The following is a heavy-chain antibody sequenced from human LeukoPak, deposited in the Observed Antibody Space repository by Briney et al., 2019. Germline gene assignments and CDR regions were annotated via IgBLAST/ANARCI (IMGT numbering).Heavy chain of an antibody. Sequence: ASVKVSCRASGYTFTGYYMHWVRQAPGQGLEWMGWINPNSGGTNYAQKLQGRVTMTTDTSTSTAYMELRSLRSDDTAVYYCARPNRGYSYGFKLRPPQTLGMDVWGQGTTVTVSS. J-gene: IGHJ6*02. V-gene: IGHV1-2*02. CDR3: ARPNRGYSYGFKLRPPQTLGMDV. D-gene: IGHD5-18*01. CDR1: GYTFTGYY. CDR2: INPNSGGT.